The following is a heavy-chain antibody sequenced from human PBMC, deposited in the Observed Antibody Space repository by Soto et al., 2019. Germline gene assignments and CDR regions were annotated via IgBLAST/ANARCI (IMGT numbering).Heavy chain of an antibody. J-gene: IGHJ3*02. CDR1: GYSISSGYY. CDR3: ARVPILVPAAPDAFDI. CDR2: IYHSGST. D-gene: IGHD2-2*01. Sequence: SETLSLTCAVSGYSISSGYYWGWIRQPPGKGLEWIGSIYHSGSTYYNPSHKSRVTISVDTSKNQFSLKLSSVTAADTAVYYCARVPILVPAAPDAFDIWGQGTMVTVSS. V-gene: IGHV4-38-2*01.